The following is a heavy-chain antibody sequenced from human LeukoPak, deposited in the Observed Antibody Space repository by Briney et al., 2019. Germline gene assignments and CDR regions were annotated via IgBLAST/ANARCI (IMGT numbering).Heavy chain of an antibody. D-gene: IGHD2-8*01. V-gene: IGHV4-4*07. CDR1: GGSVSDYY. Sequence: PETPSDTCTVSGGSVSDYYWSWIRQPAGRGLEWIGRIFPSGSTSYNPSLWSRVTMSIDTSKNQFSLTLNSVTAADTAVYYCARINYYNGVFRPDDFWGQGTLVTVSS. CDR3: ARINYYNGVFRPDDF. J-gene: IGHJ4*02. CDR2: IFPSGST.